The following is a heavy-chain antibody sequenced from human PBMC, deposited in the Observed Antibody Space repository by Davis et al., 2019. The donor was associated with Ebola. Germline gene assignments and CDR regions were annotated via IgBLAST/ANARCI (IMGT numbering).Heavy chain of an antibody. V-gene: IGHV4-59*01. CDR2: IYYSGST. CDR3: ARWSNSGYDYDY. Sequence: MPSETLSLTCTVSGGSISSYYWSWIRQPPGKGLEWIGYIYYSGSTNYNPSLKSRVTISVDTSKNQFSLKLSSVTAADTAVYYCARWSNSGYDYDYWGQGTLVTVSS. J-gene: IGHJ4*02. CDR1: GGSISSYY. D-gene: IGHD5-12*01.